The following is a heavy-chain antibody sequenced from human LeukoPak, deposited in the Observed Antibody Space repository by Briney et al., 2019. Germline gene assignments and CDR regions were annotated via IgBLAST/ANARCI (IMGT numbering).Heavy chain of an antibody. J-gene: IGHJ4*02. CDR3: VKDKLHDASGKFDY. D-gene: IGHD3-10*01. CDR1: GFTFSNYG. V-gene: IGHV3-23*01. CDR2: ISGSDDHT. Sequence: GGSLRLSCAASGFTFSNYGRTWVRQAPGKGLEWVSGISGSDDHTYYADSVKGRFTIPRDNSKKMLYLHMNNLRAEDTAVYYCVKDKLHDASGKFDYWGQGTLVTISP.